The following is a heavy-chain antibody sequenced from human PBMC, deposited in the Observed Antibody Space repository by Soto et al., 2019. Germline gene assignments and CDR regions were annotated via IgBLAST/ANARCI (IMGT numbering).Heavy chain of an antibody. V-gene: IGHV4-31*03. CDR1: VGSISSGGYY. D-gene: IGHD3-10*01. CDR3: ARASYGSGSYYGVGQYYYYYGMDV. Sequence: PSETLSLTCTVSVGSISSGGYYWSWIRQHPGKGLEWIGYIYYSGSTYYNPSLKSRVTISVDSSKNQFSLKLSSVTAADTAVYYCARASYGSGSYYGVGQYYYYYGMDVWGQGTTVTVSS. J-gene: IGHJ6*02. CDR2: IYYSGST.